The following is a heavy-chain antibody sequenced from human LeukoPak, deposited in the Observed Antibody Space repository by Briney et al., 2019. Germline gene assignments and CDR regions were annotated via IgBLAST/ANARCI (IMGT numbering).Heavy chain of an antibody. CDR3: ARGDPTIGYVQ. CDR2: VIPNSGGT. J-gene: IGHJ4*02. CDR1: GYTFTDNY. Sequence: ASVKVSCKASGYTFTDNYMHWVRQAPGQGLAWMGWVIPNSGGTKYAQKFQGRVTMTRDTSITTAYVELSSLTSDDTAVYYCARGDPTIGYVQWGQGTLVTVSS. D-gene: IGHD2-2*01. V-gene: IGHV1-2*02.